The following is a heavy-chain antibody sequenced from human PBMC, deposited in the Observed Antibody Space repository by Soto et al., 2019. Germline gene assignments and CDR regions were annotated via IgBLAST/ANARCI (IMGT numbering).Heavy chain of an antibody. D-gene: IGHD3-22*01. CDR1: GFNFSSYW. J-gene: IGHJ4*02. CDR2: INSDGSTT. V-gene: IGHV3-74*01. Sequence: GGSLRLSCAASGFNFSSYWMHWVRQAPGKGLVWVSRINSDGSTTSYADSVKGRFTISRNNAKNTLYLQMNSLRAEDTAVYYCERVRSGYWASIDYWGQGTLVSVSS. CDR3: ERVRSGYWASIDY.